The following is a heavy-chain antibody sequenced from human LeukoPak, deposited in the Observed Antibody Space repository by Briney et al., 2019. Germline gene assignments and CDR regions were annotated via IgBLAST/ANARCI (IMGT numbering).Heavy chain of an antibody. D-gene: IGHD2-2*01. CDR2: IYYSGST. Sequence: SETLSLTCTVSGGSISSGGYYWSWLRQHPGKGLEWIGYIYYSGSTYYNPSLKSRVTISVDTSKNQFSLKLSSVTAADTAVYYCARAPLNCSSTSCYYYYYMDVWGKGTTVTVSS. CDR3: ARAPLNCSSTSCYYYYYMDV. CDR1: GGSISSGGYY. J-gene: IGHJ6*03. V-gene: IGHV4-31*03.